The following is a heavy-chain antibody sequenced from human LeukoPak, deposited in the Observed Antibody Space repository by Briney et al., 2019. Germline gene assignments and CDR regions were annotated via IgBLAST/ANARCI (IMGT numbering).Heavy chain of an antibody. Sequence: PGRSLRLSCAAHGFNFSSHVMHWVRQAPGKGLEWVAVISYNGHNKYSADSVKGRFTISRDNSKNTLYLQMNSLRAEDTAIYYCAKDPGMAVYSYGYDAFDIWGQGTMVTVSS. V-gene: IGHV3-30*18. CDR3: AKDPGMAVYSYGYDAFDI. CDR2: ISYNGHNK. J-gene: IGHJ3*02. CDR1: GFNFSSHV. D-gene: IGHD5-18*01.